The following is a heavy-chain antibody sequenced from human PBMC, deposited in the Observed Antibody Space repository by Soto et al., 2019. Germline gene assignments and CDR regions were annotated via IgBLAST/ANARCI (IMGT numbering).Heavy chain of an antibody. V-gene: IGHV1-18*01. CDR3: ARADYVGPVDL. J-gene: IGHJ2*01. D-gene: IGHD4-17*01. CDR1: GYTFTSYG. Sequence: QVQLVQSGAEVKKPGASVKVSCKASGYTFTSYGISWVRQAPGQGREWMGWISAYNGNTNYAQKLQGRVTMTTHKSPSTDYMELSSLKADDTTVYYCARADYVGPVDLWGSGPLVTVSS. CDR2: ISAYNGNT.